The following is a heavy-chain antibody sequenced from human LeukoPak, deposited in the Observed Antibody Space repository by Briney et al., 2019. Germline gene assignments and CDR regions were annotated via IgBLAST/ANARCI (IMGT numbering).Heavy chain of an antibody. V-gene: IGHV3-23*01. CDR2: ISGSGGST. D-gene: IGHD2-2*01. J-gene: IGHJ4*02. CDR3: AKDCSSTSCYRSGGY. CDR1: GFTFSSYA. Sequence: GGSLRLSCAASGFTFSSYAMSWVRQAPGKGLEWVSAISGSGGSTYYADSVKGRFTISRDNPKNTLYLQMNSLRAEDTAVYYCAKDCSSTSCYRSGGYWGQGTLVTVSS.